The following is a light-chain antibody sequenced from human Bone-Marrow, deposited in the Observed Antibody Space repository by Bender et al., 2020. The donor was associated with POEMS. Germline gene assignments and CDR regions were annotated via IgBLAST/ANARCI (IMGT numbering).Light chain of an antibody. Sequence: QSALTQPPSVSESPGQSVTISCTGTTSDVGAYNYVSWYQQSPGKAPKLMIYDVTKRPSGVPDRFSGSKSGNTASLTISGLQAEDEADHYCCSNAGSNSYVFGTGTKVTVL. CDR1: TSDVGAYNY. CDR3: CSNAGSNSYV. CDR2: DVT. V-gene: IGLV2-11*01. J-gene: IGLJ1*01.